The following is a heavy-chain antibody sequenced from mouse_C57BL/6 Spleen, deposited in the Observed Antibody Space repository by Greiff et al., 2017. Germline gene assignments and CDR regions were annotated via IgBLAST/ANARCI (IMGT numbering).Heavy chain of an antibody. J-gene: IGHJ1*03. CDR1: GFYIKDTY. D-gene: IGHD2-12*01. CDR2: IDPANGNT. Sequence: VQLQQSVAELVRPGASVKLSCTASGFYIKDTYMHWVKQRPEQGLEWIGRIDPANGNTKSAPKFQGKATITADTSSNTAYQQLSSLTAEDTAVYYCAKRHYSYWYFDVWGTGTTVTVSS. CDR3: AKRHYSYWYFDV. V-gene: IGHV14-3*01.